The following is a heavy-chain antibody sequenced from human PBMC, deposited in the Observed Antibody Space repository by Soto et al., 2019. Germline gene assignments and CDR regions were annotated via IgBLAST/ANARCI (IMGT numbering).Heavy chain of an antibody. CDR2: IIPIFGTA. J-gene: IGHJ4*02. D-gene: IGHD3-16*02. CDR1: GGTFSSYA. Sequence: SVKVSCKASGGTFSSYAISWVRQAPGQGLEWMGGIIPIFGTANYAQKFQGRVTITADESTSTAYMELSSLRSEDTAVYYCARLTSYDYVWGSYRDIDYWGQGTLVTVSS. CDR3: ARLTSYDYVWGSYRDIDY. V-gene: IGHV1-69*13.